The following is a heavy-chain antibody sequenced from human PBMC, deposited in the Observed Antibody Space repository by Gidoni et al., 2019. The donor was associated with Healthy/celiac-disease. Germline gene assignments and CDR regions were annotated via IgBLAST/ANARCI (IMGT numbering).Heavy chain of an antibody. CDR1: GFTFSSYE. D-gene: IGHD3-16*02. CDR3: ARDLRLGELSLSRNWFDP. CDR2: ISSSGSTI. J-gene: IGHJ5*02. Sequence: EAQLVESGGGLVQPGGSLRLSCAASGFTFSSYEMNWVRQAPGKGLEWVSYISSSGSTIYYADSVKGRFTISRDNAKNSLYLQMNSLRAEDTAVYYCARDLRLGELSLSRNWFDPWGQGTLVTVSS. V-gene: IGHV3-48*03.